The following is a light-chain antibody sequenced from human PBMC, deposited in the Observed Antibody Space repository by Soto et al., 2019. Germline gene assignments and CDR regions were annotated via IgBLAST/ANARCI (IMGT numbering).Light chain of an antibody. V-gene: IGKV3-20*01. Sequence: EIVLTQSPGTLSLSPGERATLSCRASQSVTSNYLAWYQQKPGQAPRLLIFGASNRATGVPDRFSGSGSRADFTLTISRLEPEDFAVYYCQQYGHSITFGPGTKVDIK. CDR2: GAS. CDR1: QSVTSNY. CDR3: QQYGHSIT. J-gene: IGKJ3*01.